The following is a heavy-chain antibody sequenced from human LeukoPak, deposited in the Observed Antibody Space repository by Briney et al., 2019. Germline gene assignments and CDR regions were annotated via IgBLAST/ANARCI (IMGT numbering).Heavy chain of an antibody. Sequence: GASVTVSCKAPGYTFTSYYMHWVRQAPGQGLEWMEIINPSGGSTSYAQKFQGRVTITRDTSTSTVYMELSSLRSEDTAVYYCARRGCSGGSCSLLGYYYYGMDVWGKGTTVTVSS. V-gene: IGHV1-46*01. J-gene: IGHJ6*04. CDR3: ARRGCSGGSCSLLGYYYYGMDV. D-gene: IGHD2-15*01. CDR1: GYTFTSYY. CDR2: INPSGGST.